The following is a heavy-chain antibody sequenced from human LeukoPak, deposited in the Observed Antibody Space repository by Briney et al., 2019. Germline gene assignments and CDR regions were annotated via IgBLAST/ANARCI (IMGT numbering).Heavy chain of an antibody. D-gene: IGHD4-17*01. CDR3: KRDYGAYYDAFDI. CDR1: GFTFSSYG. V-gene: IGHV3-30*03. Sequence: GRSLRLSCAASGFTFSSYGMHWVRQAPGKGLEWVAVISYDGSNKYYADSVKGRFTISRDNSKNTLYLQMNSLRAEDTAVYYCKRDYGAYYDAFDIWGQGTMVTVSS. CDR2: ISYDGSNK. J-gene: IGHJ3*02.